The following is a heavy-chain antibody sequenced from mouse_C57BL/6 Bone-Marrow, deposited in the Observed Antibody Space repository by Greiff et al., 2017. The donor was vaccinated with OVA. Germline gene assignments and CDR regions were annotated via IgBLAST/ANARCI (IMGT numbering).Heavy chain of an antibody. D-gene: IGHD1-1*01. Sequence: QVQLQQPGAELVKPGASVKLSCKASGYTFTSYWMHWVKQRPGQGLEWIGMIHPISGSTNYNEKFKSMATLTVDKSSSTAYMRLSSLTTEDSAVYYCARSRCDCCSSYVDYWGKGTTLTVSS. CDR2: IHPISGST. CDR3: ARSRCDCCSSYVDY. V-gene: IGHV1-64*01. J-gene: IGHJ2*01. CDR1: GYTFTSYW.